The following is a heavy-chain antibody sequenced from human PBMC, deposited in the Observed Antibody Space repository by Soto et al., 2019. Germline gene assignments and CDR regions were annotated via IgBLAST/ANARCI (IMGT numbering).Heavy chain of an antibody. D-gene: IGHD2-2*01. V-gene: IGHV4-34*01. Sequence: PSETLSLTCAAYGGSFSGYFWSWVRQPPVKGLEWIGELNHNGRTNYNPSLKSRVTISVDTSKNQFSLKLSSVTAADTAVYYCARHHSDIVVVPAAMPGYGMDVWGQGTTVTVSS. CDR3: ARHHSDIVVVPAAMPGYGMDV. CDR1: GGSFSGYF. CDR2: LNHNGRT. J-gene: IGHJ6*02.